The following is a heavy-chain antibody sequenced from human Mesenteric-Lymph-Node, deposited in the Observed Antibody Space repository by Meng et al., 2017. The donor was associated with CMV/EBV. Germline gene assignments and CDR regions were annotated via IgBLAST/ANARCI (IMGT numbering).Heavy chain of an antibody. D-gene: IGHD2-2*01. V-gene: IGHV4-30-4*08. CDR2: IYYSGST. J-gene: IGHJ4*02. CDR3: ARVMRDVVVVPAAYSRGRYYFDY. CDR1: GGSISSGDYY. Sequence: SETLSLTCTVSGGSISSGDYYWSWIRQPPGKGLEWIGYIYYSGSTYYNPSLKSRVTISVDTSKNQFSLKLSSVTAADTAVYYCARVMRDVVVVPAAYSRGRYYFDYWGQGTLVTVSS.